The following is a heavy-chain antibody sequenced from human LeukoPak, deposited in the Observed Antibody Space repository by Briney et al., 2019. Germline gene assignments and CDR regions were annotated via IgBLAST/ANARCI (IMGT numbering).Heavy chain of an antibody. CDR2: IIPIFGTA. CDR3: ARELRYFDWLLDY. CDR1: GGTFSSYA. Sequence: GASVTVSCKASGGTFSSYAISWVRQAPGQGLEWMGRIIPIFGTANYAQKFQGRVTITTDESTSTAYMELSSLRSEDTAVYYCARELRYFDWLLDYWGQGTLVTVSS. D-gene: IGHD3-9*01. J-gene: IGHJ4*02. V-gene: IGHV1-69*05.